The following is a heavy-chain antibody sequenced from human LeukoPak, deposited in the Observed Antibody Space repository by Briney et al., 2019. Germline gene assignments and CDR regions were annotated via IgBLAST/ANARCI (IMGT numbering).Heavy chain of an antibody. CDR1: GGSFSGDY. Sequence: SETLSLTCAVYGGSFSGDYWSWIRQPPGKGLEWIGEINHSGSTNYNPSLRSRVTISVDTSKKQFSLKLSSVTAADTAVYFCSRGLVGGDPYYYGMDVWGQGTTVTVSS. J-gene: IGHJ6*02. CDR2: INHSGST. V-gene: IGHV4-34*01. CDR3: SRGLVGGDPYYYGMDV. D-gene: IGHD3-16*01.